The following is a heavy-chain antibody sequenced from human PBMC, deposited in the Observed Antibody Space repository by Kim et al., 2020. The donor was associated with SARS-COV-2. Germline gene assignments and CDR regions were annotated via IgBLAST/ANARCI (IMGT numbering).Heavy chain of an antibody. J-gene: IGHJ4*02. CDR3: ATITQELAEFDY. V-gene: IGHV4-31*02. D-gene: IGHD1-1*01. Sequence: YYTPSLGSRLTISLDTSKNQFSLELTSVTAADTAIYYCATITQELAEFDYWGQGTLVTVSS.